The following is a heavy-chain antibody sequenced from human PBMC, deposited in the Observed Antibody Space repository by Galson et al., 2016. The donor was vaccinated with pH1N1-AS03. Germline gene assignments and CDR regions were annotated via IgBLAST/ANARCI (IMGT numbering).Heavy chain of an antibody. CDR3: STDHYETSDFRGAWDY. V-gene: IGHV1-69*13. J-gene: IGHJ4*02. CDR1: GGNFRTHP. Sequence: SVKVSCKASGGNFRTHPISWVRQAPGQGLEWMGGIMPVFGPAKYAQKFQGRVTISADESTSTAYMELNNLRPEDTAVYYWSTDHYETSDFRGAWDYWGQGPPVPVSS. D-gene: IGHD3-22*01. CDR2: IMPVFGPA.